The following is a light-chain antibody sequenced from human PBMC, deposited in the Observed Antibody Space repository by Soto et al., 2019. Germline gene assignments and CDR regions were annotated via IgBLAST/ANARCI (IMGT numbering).Light chain of an antibody. J-gene: IGKJ5*01. CDR1: QSVSSN. CDR3: QQSYSTPHT. Sequence: EIVMTQSPATLSVSPGERATLSCRASQSVSSNLAWYQLKPGQAPRLLIYGAYTRATGLPARFSGSGSGTEFTLTISSLQPEDFATYYCQQSYSTPHTFGQGTRVDIK. V-gene: IGKV3-15*01. CDR2: GAY.